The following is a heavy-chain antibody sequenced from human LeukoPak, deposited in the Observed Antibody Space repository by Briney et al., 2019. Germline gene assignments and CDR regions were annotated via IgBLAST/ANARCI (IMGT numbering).Heavy chain of an antibody. Sequence: SETLSLTCSVSGDSISSRYFWAWIRQPPGKGLEWIGSIYHSGSTYYNPSLKSRVTISVDTSKNQFSLKLSSVTAADTAVYYCARSPYDYVWGSYRPDAFDIWGQGTMVTVSS. CDR2: IYHSGST. V-gene: IGHV4-38-2*01. D-gene: IGHD3-16*02. CDR3: ARSPYDYVWGSYRPDAFDI. CDR1: GDSISSRYF. J-gene: IGHJ3*02.